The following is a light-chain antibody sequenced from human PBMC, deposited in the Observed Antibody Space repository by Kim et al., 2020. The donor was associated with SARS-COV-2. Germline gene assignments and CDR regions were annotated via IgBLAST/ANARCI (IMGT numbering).Light chain of an antibody. V-gene: IGLV2-18*02. CDR3: SSYTSSSTVV. CDR1: SSDVGSYNL. Sequence: GNAVTLSCTGTSSDVGSYNLVSWYQQSPGTAPKVMIYEVTNRPSGVPNRFSGSKSGNTASLTISGLQAEDEADYYCSSYTSSSTVVFGGGTQLTVL. CDR2: EVT. J-gene: IGLJ2*01.